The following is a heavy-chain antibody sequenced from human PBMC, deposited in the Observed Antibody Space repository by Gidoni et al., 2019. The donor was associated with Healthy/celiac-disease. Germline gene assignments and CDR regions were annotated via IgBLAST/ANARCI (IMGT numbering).Heavy chain of an antibody. J-gene: IGHJ4*02. CDR1: GFTFSSYW. CDR3: ARDAYDILTGYYNPPDY. Sequence: EVHLVESGGGLVQPGGSLRLSCAASGFTFSSYWMSWVRQAPGKGLEWVANIKQDGSEKYYVDSVKGRFTISRDNAKNSLYLQMNSLRAEDTAVYYCARDAYDILTGYYNPPDYWGQGTLVTVSS. CDR2: IKQDGSEK. V-gene: IGHV3-7*01. D-gene: IGHD3-9*01.